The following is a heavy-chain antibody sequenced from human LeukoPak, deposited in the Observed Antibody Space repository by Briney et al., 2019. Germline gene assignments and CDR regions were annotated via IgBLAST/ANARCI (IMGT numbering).Heavy chain of an antibody. V-gene: IGHV4-61*02. CDR3: ARGVVYASYYYGMDV. CDR1: GGSISSGSYY. CDR2: IYTSGST. J-gene: IGHJ6*02. Sequence: SETLSLTCTVSGGSISSGSYYWSCIRQTAGKGLEWIGRIYTSGSTNYNPSLKSRVTISVDTSKNQFSLKLSSVTAADTAVYYCARGVVYASYYYGMDVWGQGTTVTVSS. D-gene: IGHD2-8*02.